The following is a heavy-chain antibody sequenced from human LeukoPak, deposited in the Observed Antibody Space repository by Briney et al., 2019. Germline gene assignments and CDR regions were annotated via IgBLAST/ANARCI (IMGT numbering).Heavy chain of an antibody. J-gene: IGHJ4*02. V-gene: IGHV3-23*01. D-gene: IGHD2/OR15-2a*01. CDR2: ISGSDGST. CDR3: AKDSAKKYDDY. CDR1: GFTFSNYA. Sequence: GGSLRLSCAASGFTFSNYAMSWVRQAPGKGLEWVSGISGSDGSTYYADSVKGRFTISRENSKNTLYLQMNSLGAEDTAVYYCAKDSAKKYDDYWGQGTLVTVSS.